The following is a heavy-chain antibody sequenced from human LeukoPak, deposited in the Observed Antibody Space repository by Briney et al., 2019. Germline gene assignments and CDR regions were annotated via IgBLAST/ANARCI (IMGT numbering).Heavy chain of an antibody. Sequence: GGSLRLSCAASGFTFSSYAMSWVRQAPGKGLEWVSAISGSGGSTYYADSVKGRFTISRDNSKNTLYLQMNSLRAEDTAVYYCARDPYYYDSSGYSPWGQGTLVTVPS. V-gene: IGHV3-23*01. CDR2: ISGSGGST. D-gene: IGHD3-22*01. CDR3: ARDPYYYDSSGYSP. J-gene: IGHJ4*02. CDR1: GFTFSSYA.